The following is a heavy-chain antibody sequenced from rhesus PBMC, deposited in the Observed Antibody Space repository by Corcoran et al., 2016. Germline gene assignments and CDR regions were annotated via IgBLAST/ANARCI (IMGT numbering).Heavy chain of an antibody. V-gene: IGHV4-73*01. CDR3: ARVGYCSGGVCWGRFDV. CDR1: GGSISGYY. D-gene: IGHD2-8*01. Sequence: QVKLQQWGEGLVKPSETLSLPCAVYGGSISGYYWSWLRQPPGKGLGGIGNIYGNTASTNDNPSLKNRVTISKDTSKNQFSLKLSSVTAADTAVYYCARVGYCSGGVCWGRFDVWGPGVLVTVSS. J-gene: IGHJ5-1*01. CDR2: IYGNTAST.